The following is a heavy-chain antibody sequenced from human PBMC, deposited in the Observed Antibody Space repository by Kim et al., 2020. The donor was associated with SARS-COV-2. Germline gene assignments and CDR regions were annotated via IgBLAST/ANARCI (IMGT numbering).Heavy chain of an antibody. CDR3: ARGDYYYYAMDV. V-gene: IGHV4-30-2*04. CDR2: T. J-gene: IGHJ6*02. Sequence: TSYHTHLKSRVNISLDTSRNHFSLRLTSVTATDTAVYYCARGDYYYYAMDVWGQGTTVTVSS.